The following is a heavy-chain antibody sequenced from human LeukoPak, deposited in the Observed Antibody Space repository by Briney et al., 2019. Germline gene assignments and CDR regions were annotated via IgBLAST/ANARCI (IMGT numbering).Heavy chain of an antibody. J-gene: IGHJ3*02. CDR3: ARVFSETMVGAFDI. V-gene: IGHV3-20*01. CDR2: INWNGGST. CDR1: GFTFDDYG. D-gene: IGHD3-10*01. Sequence: SGGSLRLSCAASGFTFDDYGMSWVRQAPGKGLEWVSGINWNGGSTGYADSVKGRFTISRDNAKNSLYLQMNSLRAEDTALYHCARVFSETMVGAFDIWGQGTMVTVSS.